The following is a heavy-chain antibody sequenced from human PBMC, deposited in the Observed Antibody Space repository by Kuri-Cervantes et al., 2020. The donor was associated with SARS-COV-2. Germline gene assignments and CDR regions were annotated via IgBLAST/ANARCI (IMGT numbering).Heavy chain of an antibody. CDR3: AKEGRVPAARYYYYGMDV. J-gene: IGHJ6*02. D-gene: IGHD2-2*01. CDR2: ISGSGGST. V-gene: IGHV3-23*01. CDR1: GFTFSSYA. Sequence: GESLKISCAASGFTFSSYAMSWVRQAPGKGLEWVSAISGSGGSTYYADSVKGRFTIPRDNSKNTLYLQMNSLRAEDTAVYYCAKEGRVPAARYYYYGMDVWGQGTTVTVSS.